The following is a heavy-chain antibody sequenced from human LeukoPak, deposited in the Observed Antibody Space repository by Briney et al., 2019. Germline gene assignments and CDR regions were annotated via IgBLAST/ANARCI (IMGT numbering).Heavy chain of an antibody. CDR1: GYTFTGYY. V-gene: IGHV1-2*02. J-gene: IGHJ4*02. Sequence: ASVKVSCKASGYTFTGYYMHWVRQAPGQGLEWMGWINPNSGGTNYAQKFQGRVTITRDMSTSTAYMELTSLRSEDTAVYYCAADLNYYDSSGSGDYWGQGTLVTVSS. CDR2: INPNSGGT. D-gene: IGHD3-22*01. CDR3: AADLNYYDSSGSGDY.